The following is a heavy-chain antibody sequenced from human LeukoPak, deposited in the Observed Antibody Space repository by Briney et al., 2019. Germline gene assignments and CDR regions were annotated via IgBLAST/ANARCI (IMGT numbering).Heavy chain of an antibody. CDR1: GFSLSPSGVG. V-gene: IGHV2-5*02. D-gene: IGHD3-10*01. CDR2: IYWDDDK. Sequence: SGPTLVKPTQTLTLTCTFSGFSLSPSGVGVGWIRQPPGKALEWLALIYWDDDKRYSQSLKSRLTITKDTSKNQVVLTMTNMDPVDTATYYCAHQTVTYYYGSGSYYDCWGQGTLVTVSS. J-gene: IGHJ4*02. CDR3: AHQTVTYYYGSGSYYDC.